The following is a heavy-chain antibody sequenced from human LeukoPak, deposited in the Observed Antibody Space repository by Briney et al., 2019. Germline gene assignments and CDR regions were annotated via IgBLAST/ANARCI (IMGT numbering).Heavy chain of an antibody. Sequence: GGSLRLSCAASGFTFSRYWMTWVRQAPGKGLEWVANIKEDGSKKNYVDSAKGRFTISRDNAKNSLYLQMNSLRAEDTAIYYCATPLDYYDSSGYHQGGDWGQGTLVTVSS. CDR2: IKEDGSKK. D-gene: IGHD3-22*01. J-gene: IGHJ4*02. CDR3: ATPLDYYDSSGYHQGGD. CDR1: GFTFSRYW. V-gene: IGHV3-7*03.